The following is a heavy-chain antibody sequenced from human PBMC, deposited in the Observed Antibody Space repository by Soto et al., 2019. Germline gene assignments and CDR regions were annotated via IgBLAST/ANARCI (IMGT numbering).Heavy chain of an antibody. J-gene: IGHJ6*02. CDR2: INPSGGST. D-gene: IGHD5-12*01. Sequence: GASVKVSCKASGYTFTSYYMHWVQQAPGQGLEWMGIINPSGGSTSYAQKFQGRVPMTRDTSTSTVYMDLSSLRSEDTAVYYCARFQQLSGYDGGGYGMDVWGQGTTVTVSS. CDR3: ARFQQLSGYDGGGYGMDV. V-gene: IGHV1-46*01. CDR1: GYTFTSYY.